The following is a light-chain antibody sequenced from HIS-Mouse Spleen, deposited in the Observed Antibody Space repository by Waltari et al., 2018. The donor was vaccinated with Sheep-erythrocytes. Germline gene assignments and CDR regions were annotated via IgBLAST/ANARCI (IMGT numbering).Light chain of an antibody. J-gene: IGLJ2*01. CDR2: QDS. Sequence: SYELTQPPSVSVSPGQTASITCSGEKLGEKYACCYQQKPGQSPVLVIYQDSKRPSGIPERFSGSNSGNTATLTISGTQAMDEADYYCQAWDSSTVVFGGGTKLTVL. CDR3: QAWDSSTVV. CDR1: KLGEKY. V-gene: IGLV3-1*01.